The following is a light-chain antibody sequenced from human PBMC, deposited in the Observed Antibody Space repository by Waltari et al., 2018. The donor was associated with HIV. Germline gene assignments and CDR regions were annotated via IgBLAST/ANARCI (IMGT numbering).Light chain of an antibody. CDR2: DSN. J-gene: IGLJ2*01. Sequence: VTRGHCPYWFQVRPGQAPKTLIFDSNNRYSWTPARFAGSFLGGKAALTLTGALPEDEADYYCLLSYGGDLVFGGGTKLTVL. CDR1: VTRGHC. V-gene: IGLV7-46*01. CDR3: LLSYGGDLV.